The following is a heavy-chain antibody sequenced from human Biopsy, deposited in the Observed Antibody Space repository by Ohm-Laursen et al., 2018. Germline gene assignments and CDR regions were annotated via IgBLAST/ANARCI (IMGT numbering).Heavy chain of an antibody. V-gene: IGHV3-23*01. CDR2: ISSTGNST. Sequence: SLRLSCAASGFSFSSYGMHWVRQAPGKGLEWVSGISSTGNSTYYADSVKGRFTISRDNSKNTLYLQLNSLRVEDTALYYCAKDRRTMRVWYFDLWGRGTLVTVSS. J-gene: IGHJ2*01. CDR3: AKDRRTMRVWYFDL. CDR1: GFSFSSYG. D-gene: IGHD4/OR15-4a*01.